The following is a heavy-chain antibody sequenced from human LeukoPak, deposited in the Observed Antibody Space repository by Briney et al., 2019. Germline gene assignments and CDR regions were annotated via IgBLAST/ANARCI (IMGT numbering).Heavy chain of an antibody. V-gene: IGHV3-23*01. CDR3: AKAPGGYSYGYDGS. J-gene: IGHJ5*02. CDR2: ISGSGGRT. CDR1: GFTFSSYV. Sequence: GGSLGLSCAASGFTFSSYVMSWVRQAPGKGLEWVSVISGSGGRTSYADSVKGRFTISRDNSKNTLYLQMNSLRAEDTAVYYCAKAPGGYSYGYDGSWGQGTLVTVSS. D-gene: IGHD5-18*01.